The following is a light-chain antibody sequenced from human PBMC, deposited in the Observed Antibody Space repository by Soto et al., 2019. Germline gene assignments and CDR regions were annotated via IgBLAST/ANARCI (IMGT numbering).Light chain of an antibody. Sequence: QAVLTQPPSVPGAPGQRVIISCTGSSSNIGAGYDVHWYQQLPGTAPKLLIYGNSNRPSGVPDRFSGSKSGTSASLAITGLQAEDEADYYCQSYDSSLSGVIFGGGTKLTVL. J-gene: IGLJ2*01. CDR1: SSNIGAGYD. V-gene: IGLV1-40*01. CDR2: GNS. CDR3: QSYDSSLSGVI.